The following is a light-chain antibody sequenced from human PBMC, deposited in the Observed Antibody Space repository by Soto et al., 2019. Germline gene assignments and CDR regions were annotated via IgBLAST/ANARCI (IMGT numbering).Light chain of an antibody. V-gene: IGKV1-9*01. CDR1: QGISNF. J-gene: IGKJ5*01. CDR2: DAS. CDR3: QRLNNYPRG. Sequence: IQLTQSPSFLSASVGDRVTIACRASQGISNFLAWYQQKPGKAPKLLIYDASTLESGVPSRFSGSGSGTEFTLTISSLRPEDFGTFYCQRLNNYPRGFCQGTRLEIK.